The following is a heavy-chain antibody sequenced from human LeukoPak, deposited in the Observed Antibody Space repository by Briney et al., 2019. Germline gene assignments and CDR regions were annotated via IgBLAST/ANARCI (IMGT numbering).Heavy chain of an antibody. D-gene: IGHD2-2*01. J-gene: IGHJ3*02. CDR3: ARDRRHCSSTSCYGGDAFDI. V-gene: IGHV1-69*05. CDR2: IIPIFGTA. Sequence: GASVKVSCKASGYTFTSYGIIWVRQAPGQGLEWMGGIIPIFGTANYAQKFQGRVTITTDESTSTAYMELSSLRSEDTAVYYCARDRRHCSSTSCYGGDAFDIWGQGTMVTVSS. CDR1: GYTFTSYG.